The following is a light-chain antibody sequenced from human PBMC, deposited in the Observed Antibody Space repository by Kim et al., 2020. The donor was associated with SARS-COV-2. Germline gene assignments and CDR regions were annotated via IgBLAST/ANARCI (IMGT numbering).Light chain of an antibody. J-gene: IGLJ3*02. CDR3: GTWDSSLSAGWV. V-gene: IGLV1-51*01. CDR2: DNN. Sequence: QSVLTPPPSVTAAPGQKVTISCSGSSSNIGNNYVSWYQQLPGTAPKLLIYDNNKRPSGIPDRFSGSKSGTSATLGITGLQTGDEADYYCGTWDSSLSAGWVFGGGTQLTVL. CDR1: SSNIGNNY.